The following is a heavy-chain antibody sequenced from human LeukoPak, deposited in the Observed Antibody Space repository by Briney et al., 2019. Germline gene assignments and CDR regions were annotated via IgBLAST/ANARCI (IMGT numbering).Heavy chain of an antibody. CDR1: GGSLSSYY. V-gene: IGHV4-59*01. Sequence: PSETLSLTCTVSGGSLSSYYWSWIRQPPGKGLEWIGYIYSRGLTRGSTNYNPSLKSRVTISVDTSKNQFSLKLSSVTAADTAVYYCAKAPVVYDQGAFDIWGQGTMVTVSS. D-gene: IGHD1-26*01. J-gene: IGHJ3*02. CDR3: AKAPVVYDQGAFDI. CDR2: IYSRGLTRGST.